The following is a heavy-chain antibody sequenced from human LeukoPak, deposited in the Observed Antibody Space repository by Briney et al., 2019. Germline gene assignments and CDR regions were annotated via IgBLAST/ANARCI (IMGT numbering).Heavy chain of an antibody. Sequence: GGSLRLSCAASGFTFNNYAMSWVRQAPGKGLEWVSTISGSGGSTYYADSVKGRFTISRDNSKNTLYLQMNSLRAEDTAVYYCAKDRRWMVEMATTYWGQGTLVTVSS. J-gene: IGHJ4*02. CDR2: ISGSGGST. CDR1: GFTFNNYA. V-gene: IGHV3-23*01. D-gene: IGHD5-24*01. CDR3: AKDRRWMVEMATTY.